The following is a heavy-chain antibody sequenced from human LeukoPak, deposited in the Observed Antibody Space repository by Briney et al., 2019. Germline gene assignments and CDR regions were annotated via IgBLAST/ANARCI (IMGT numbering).Heavy chain of an antibody. V-gene: IGHV4-34*01. CDR1: GGSFSGYY. CDR3: ARGWFGELLDWFDP. J-gene: IGHJ5*02. CDR2: INHSGST. D-gene: IGHD3-10*01. Sequence: PSETLSLTCAVYGGSFSGYYWSWIRQPPGKGLEWIGEINHSGSTNYNPSLKSRVTISVDTSKNQFSLKMSSVTAADTAVYYCARGWFGELLDWFDPWGQGTLVTVSS.